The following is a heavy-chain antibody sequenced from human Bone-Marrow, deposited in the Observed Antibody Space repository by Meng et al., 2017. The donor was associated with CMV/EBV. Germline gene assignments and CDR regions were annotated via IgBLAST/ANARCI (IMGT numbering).Heavy chain of an antibody. Sequence: SGFPFSSYSMNWVRQAPGKGLEWVSSISSSSSYIYYADSVKGRFTISRDNAKNSLYLQMNSLRAEDTAVYYCARDASIAAADNWFDPWGQGTLVTVSS. CDR2: ISSSSSYI. D-gene: IGHD6-13*01. CDR1: GFPFSSYS. J-gene: IGHJ5*02. CDR3: ARDASIAAADNWFDP. V-gene: IGHV3-21*01.